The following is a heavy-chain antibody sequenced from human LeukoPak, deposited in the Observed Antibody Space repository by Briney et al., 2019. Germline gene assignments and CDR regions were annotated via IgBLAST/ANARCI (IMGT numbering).Heavy chain of an antibody. Sequence: SETLSLTCAVYGGSFSGYYWGWIRQPPGKGLEWIGEINHSGSTNYNPSLKSRVTISVDTSKNQCSLKLSSVTAADTAVYYCARERPSYYDILTGYYPRSLPYYFDYWGQGTLVTVSS. CDR1: GGSFSGYY. V-gene: IGHV4-34*01. CDR3: ARERPSYYDILTGYYPRSLPYYFDY. J-gene: IGHJ4*02. D-gene: IGHD3-9*01. CDR2: INHSGST.